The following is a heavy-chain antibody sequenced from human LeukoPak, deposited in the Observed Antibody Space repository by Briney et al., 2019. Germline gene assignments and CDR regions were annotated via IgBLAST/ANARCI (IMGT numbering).Heavy chain of an antibody. CDR1: GFTFSDSW. J-gene: IGHJ5*02. CDR3: VRDWGYSFSS. D-gene: IGHD5-18*01. V-gene: IGHV3-74*01. Sequence: GGSLILSCAASGFTFSDSWMHWVRQAPGKGLVWVSHINGDASRITYADSVKGRFTLSRDNAKNTLILQMNSLRAEDTAVYYCVRDWGYSFSSWGQGTLVTVSS. CDR2: INGDASRI.